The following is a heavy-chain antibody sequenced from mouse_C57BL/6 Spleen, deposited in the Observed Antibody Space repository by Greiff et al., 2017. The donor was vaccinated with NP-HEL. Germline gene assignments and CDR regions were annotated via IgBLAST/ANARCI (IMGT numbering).Heavy chain of an antibody. V-gene: IGHV1-69*01. CDR2: IDPSGSYT. CDR3: ARGYGFVDY. J-gene: IGHJ2*01. CDR1: GYTFTSYW. Sequence: QVQLQQPGAELVMPGASVKLSCKASGYTFTSYWMHWVKQRPGQGLEWIGEIDPSGSYTNYNQKFKGKSTLTVDKSSSTAYMQLSSLTSEDSAVYYCARGYGFVDYWGQGTTLTVSS. D-gene: IGHD2-10*02.